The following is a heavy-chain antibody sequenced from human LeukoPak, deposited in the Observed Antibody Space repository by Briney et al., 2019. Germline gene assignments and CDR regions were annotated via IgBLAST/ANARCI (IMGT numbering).Heavy chain of an antibody. CDR2: IYNSGST. J-gene: IGHJ4*02. Sequence: PSETLSLTCTVSGGSVSSGNYYWSWIRQPPGKGLEWIGYIYNSGSTNYNPSLKSRVTISVDTSKNQFSLKLSSVTAADTAVYYCASRSSIWSGYQDTLYYFDSWGQGTLVTVSS. V-gene: IGHV4-61*01. CDR1: GGSVSSGNYY. D-gene: IGHD3-3*01. CDR3: ASRSSIWSGYQDTLYYFDS.